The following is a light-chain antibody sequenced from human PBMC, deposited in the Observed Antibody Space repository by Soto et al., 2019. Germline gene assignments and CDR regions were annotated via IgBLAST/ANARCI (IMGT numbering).Light chain of an antibody. CDR1: QTINNN. CDR3: QQYDKWPWT. J-gene: IGKJ1*01. Sequence: DIVMTQSPATLSMSPGERATLSCRASQTINNNLAWNQQKPGQAPRLLIYGASTRATGIPDRFSGSGSGTEFTLTISSLQSEDFAVYYCQQYDKWPWTFGQGTKGEIK. V-gene: IGKV3-15*01. CDR2: GAS.